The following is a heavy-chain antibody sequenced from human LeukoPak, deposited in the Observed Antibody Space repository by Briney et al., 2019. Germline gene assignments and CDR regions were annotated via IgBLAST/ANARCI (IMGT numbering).Heavy chain of an antibody. V-gene: IGHV3-30*04. Sequence: GGSLRLSCVTSGITFSSYAMDWVRQAPGKGLAWVASISYGGTNKYYADSVKGRFTISRDNAKNTVSLQMNSLRAEDTGVYYCARAPSEIGGYYPEYFRHWGQGTLVTVSP. D-gene: IGHD3-22*01. CDR1: GITFSSYA. CDR3: ARAPSEIGGYYPEYFRH. CDR2: ISYGGTNK. J-gene: IGHJ1*01.